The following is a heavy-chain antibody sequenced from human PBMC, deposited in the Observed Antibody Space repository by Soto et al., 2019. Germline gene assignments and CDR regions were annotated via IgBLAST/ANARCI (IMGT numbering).Heavy chain of an antibody. J-gene: IGHJ4*02. Sequence: ASVKVSCKASGYTFSDYGVSWVRQAPGQGLEWMGWISGHTGDTKHAQKFQGRVTMTADTSTSTAYMELRSLRSDDTALYYCARDGRGGYYDSSGYYGEYYFDYWGQGTLVTVSS. D-gene: IGHD3-22*01. CDR3: ARDGRGGYYDSSGYYGEYYFDY. CDR2: ISGHTGDT. V-gene: IGHV1-18*01. CDR1: GYTFSDYG.